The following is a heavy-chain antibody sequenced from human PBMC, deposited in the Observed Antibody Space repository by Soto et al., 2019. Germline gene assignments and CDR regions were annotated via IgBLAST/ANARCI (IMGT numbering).Heavy chain of an antibody. V-gene: IGHV1-69*01. J-gene: IGHJ3*02. CDR3: ARDDSWNYNAFDI. CDR1: GGTFSSYA. Sequence: QVQLVQSGAEVKKPGSSVKVSCKASGGTFSSYAISWVRQAPGQGLEWMGGIIPTFGTANYAQKFQGRVTITADESTSTADMELSSLRSEDTAVYYCARDDSWNYNAFDIWGQGTMVTVSS. D-gene: IGHD1-7*01. CDR2: IIPTFGTA.